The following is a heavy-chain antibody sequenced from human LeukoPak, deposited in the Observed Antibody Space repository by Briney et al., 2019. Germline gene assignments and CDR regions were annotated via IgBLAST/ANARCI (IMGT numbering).Heavy chain of an antibody. CDR1: GYTFTSYD. Sequence: ASVKVSCKASGYTFTSYDINWVRQATGQGLEWMGWMNPNSGNTGYAQKFQGRVTITRNTSIGTAYMELSSLRSEDTAVYYCAKGRGSSWPGNYWGQGTLVTVSS. V-gene: IGHV1-8*03. CDR2: MNPNSGNT. CDR3: AKGRGSSWPGNY. J-gene: IGHJ4*02. D-gene: IGHD6-13*01.